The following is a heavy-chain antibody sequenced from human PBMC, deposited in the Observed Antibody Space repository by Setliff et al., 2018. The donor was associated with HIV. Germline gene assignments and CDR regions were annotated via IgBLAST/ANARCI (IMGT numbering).Heavy chain of an antibody. CDR2: IYHSGNT. Sequence: SETLSLTCAVSGYSISSGYFWGWIRQPPGKGLEWIGSIYHSGNTYYNPSLKSRVTISVDTSKNQFSLKLSYVTAADTAVYYCNIYYYYYMDVWGKGTTVTVSS. V-gene: IGHV4-38-2*01. CDR3: NIYYYYYMDV. J-gene: IGHJ6*03. CDR1: GYSISSGYF.